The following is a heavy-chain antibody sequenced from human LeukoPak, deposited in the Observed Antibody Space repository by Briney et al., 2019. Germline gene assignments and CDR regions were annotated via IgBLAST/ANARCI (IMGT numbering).Heavy chain of an antibody. CDR3: AKDQDYDFWSGYYGLYNWFDP. D-gene: IGHD3-3*01. V-gene: IGHV3-23*01. CDR2: ISGSGGST. CDR1: GFTVISYA. Sequence: GGSLSCYCSASGFTVISYAMIWLPQAPGQGWKGVLAISGSGGSTYYADPVKGPFTISRDNYKNKLYLQMNSLRAEDTAVYYCAKDQDYDFWSGYYGLYNWFDPWGQGTLVTVSS. J-gene: IGHJ5*02.